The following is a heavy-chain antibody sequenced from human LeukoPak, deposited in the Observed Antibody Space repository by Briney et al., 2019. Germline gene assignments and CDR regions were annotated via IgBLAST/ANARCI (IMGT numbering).Heavy chain of an antibody. J-gene: IGHJ6*02. CDR2: ISSSSNYV. Sequence: GGSLRLSCAASGFTFSSYSMNWVRQAPGKRLEWVSSISSSSNYVFYADSVKGRITISRDNAKNSLYLQINSLRAGDTAVYYCARDPRGAAGTYGMDVWGQGTTVTVSS. CDR3: ARDPRGAAGTYGMDV. D-gene: IGHD6-13*01. V-gene: IGHV3-21*01. CDR1: GFTFSSYS.